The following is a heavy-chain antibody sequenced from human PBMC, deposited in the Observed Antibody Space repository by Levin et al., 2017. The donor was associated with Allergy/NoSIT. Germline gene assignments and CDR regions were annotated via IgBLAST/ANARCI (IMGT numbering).Heavy chain of an antibody. CDR2: ISYDGSNK. Sequence: LSLTCAASGFTFSSYGMHWVRQAPGKGLEWVAVISYDGSNKYYADSVKGRFTISRDNSKNTLYLQMNSLRAEDTAVYYCAKAYCSGGSCYYSYYQHFDYWGQGTLVTVSS. D-gene: IGHD2-15*01. CDR1: GFTFSSYG. V-gene: IGHV3-30*18. CDR3: AKAYCSGGSCYYSYYQHFDY. J-gene: IGHJ4*02.